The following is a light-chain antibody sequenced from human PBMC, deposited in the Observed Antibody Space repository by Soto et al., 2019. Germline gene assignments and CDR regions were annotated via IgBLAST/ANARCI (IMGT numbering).Light chain of an antibody. CDR1: TGAVTSGHY. V-gene: IGLV7-46*01. Sequence: QAVVTQEPSLTVSPGGTVTLTCGSSTGAVTSGHYPYWFQQKPGQAPRTLIYDTSNKHSWTPARFSGSLLGGKAALTLSGAQPEDEAEYYCLLSYSGARPYVVFGGETKLSVL. CDR2: DTS. J-gene: IGLJ2*01. CDR3: LLSYSGARPYVV.